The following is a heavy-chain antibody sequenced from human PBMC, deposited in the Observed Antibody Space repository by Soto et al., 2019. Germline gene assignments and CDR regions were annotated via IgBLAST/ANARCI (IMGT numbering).Heavy chain of an antibody. CDR1: GFSLSTSGVG. CDR3: FFSKRPPPRSVRYICYDP. CDR2: IYWDDDK. J-gene: IGHJ5*02. D-gene: IGHD4-17*01. Sequence: SGPTLVNPTQTLTLTCTFSGFSLSTSGVGVGWIRQPPGKALEWLALIYWDDDKRYSPSLKSRLTITKDTSKNQVVLTMTNMDPADTATYYCFFSKRPPPRSVRYICYDPWGQRTLVTVS. V-gene: IGHV2-5*02.